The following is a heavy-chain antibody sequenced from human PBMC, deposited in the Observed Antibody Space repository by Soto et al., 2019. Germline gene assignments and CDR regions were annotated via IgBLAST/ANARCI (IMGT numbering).Heavy chain of an antibody. CDR1: GYTFTTYG. CDR2: FGAHDGHT. CDR3: ARGQGEYCSGGSCYANYFYSGMDV. V-gene: IGHV1-18*01. D-gene: IGHD2-15*01. J-gene: IGHJ6*02. Sequence: QVQLVQSGAEVQKPGASVKVSCKASGYTFTTYGITWVRQAPGQGLEWVGWFGAHDGHTSYAQKLQDRVTMTTDTSTSTAYMDLRSLRSDDSAVYYCARGQGEYCSGGSCYANYFYSGMDVWGQGTTVTVSS.